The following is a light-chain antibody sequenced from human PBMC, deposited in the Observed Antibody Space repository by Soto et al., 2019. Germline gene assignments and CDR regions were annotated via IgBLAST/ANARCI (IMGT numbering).Light chain of an antibody. Sequence: LVLPQSHCTLALSPGERATLSCRASQSVNRRLAWYQHKPGQAPSLLISAASNRASGIPDRFSSRCAGTDFPITISRQAPEDFAVYYYQQYGSSGTFGQGTKVDI. J-gene: IGKJ1*01. CDR2: AAS. CDR3: QQYGSSGT. CDR1: QSVNRR. V-gene: IGKV3-20*01.